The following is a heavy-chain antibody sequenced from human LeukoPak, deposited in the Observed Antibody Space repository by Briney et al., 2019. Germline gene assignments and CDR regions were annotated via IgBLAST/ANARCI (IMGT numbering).Heavy chain of an antibody. V-gene: IGHV1-69*04. CDR2: IIPILGIA. Sequence: ASVKVSCKASGGTFSSYAISWVRQAPGQGLEWMGRIIPILGIANYAQKFQGRVTITADKSTSTAYMELRSLRSDDTAVYYCARLVAAAGTPFDYWGQGTLVTVSS. CDR3: ARLVAAAGTPFDY. CDR1: GGTFSSYA. J-gene: IGHJ4*02. D-gene: IGHD6-13*01.